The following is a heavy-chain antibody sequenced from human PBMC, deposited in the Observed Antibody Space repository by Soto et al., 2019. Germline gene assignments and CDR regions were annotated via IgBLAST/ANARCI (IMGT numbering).Heavy chain of an antibody. CDR1: GGTFSSYT. J-gene: IGHJ6*03. V-gene: IGHV1-69*02. D-gene: IGHD2-15*01. CDR2: IIPILCIA. CDR3: ERSPLVVVAATHYYYYYMDV. Sequence: QVQLVQSGAEVKKPGSSVKVSCKASGGTFSSYTISWVRQAPGQGLEWMGRIIPILCIANYAQKFQGRVTITADKSTSTAYMELSSLRSEDTAVYYCERSPLVVVAATHYYYYYMDVWGKGTTVTVSS.